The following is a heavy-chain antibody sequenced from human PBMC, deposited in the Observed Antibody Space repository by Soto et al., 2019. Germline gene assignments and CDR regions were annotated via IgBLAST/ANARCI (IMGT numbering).Heavy chain of an antibody. Sequence: QVQLVQSGAEVKMPGASVKLSCKASGYIFASYYLHWLRQAPGEGLEWMGVIDPTGGCTSYAQKLQGRVTMTRDTSTIRVYMELSSLRSEDTAVYYCARGVFESSLVWFGNRNWFDPWGQGSLVTVSS. CDR2: IDPTGGCT. CDR3: ARGVFESSLVWFGNRNWFDP. J-gene: IGHJ5*02. D-gene: IGHD3-10*01. CDR1: GYIFASYY. V-gene: IGHV1-46*04.